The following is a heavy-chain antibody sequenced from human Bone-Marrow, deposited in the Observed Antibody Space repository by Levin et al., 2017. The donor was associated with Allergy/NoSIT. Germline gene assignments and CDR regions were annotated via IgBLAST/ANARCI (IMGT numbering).Heavy chain of an antibody. J-gene: IGHJ4*02. CDR3: AREDGSTFDS. CDR1: GGSISSGGYH. V-gene: IGHV4-31*03. CDR2: IYYSGST. D-gene: IGHD5-24*01. Sequence: SQTLSLTCTVSGGSISSGGYHWSWIRQHAGKGLEWIGYIYYSGSTYYNPYLKSRAMISLDTSKHQFSMKVTSATAADAAVYYCAREDGSTFDSWGQGTLVTVSS.